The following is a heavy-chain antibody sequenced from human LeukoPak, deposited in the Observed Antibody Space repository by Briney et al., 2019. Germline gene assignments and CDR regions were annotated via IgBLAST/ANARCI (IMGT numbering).Heavy chain of an antibody. CDR1: GGSFSGYY. Sequence: SETLSLTCAVYGGSFSGYYWSWIRQPPGKGLEWIGEINHSGSTNYNPSLKSRVTISVDTSKNQFSLKLSSVTAADTAVYYCARAPTWEPLPYYFDYWGQGTLVTVSP. J-gene: IGHJ4*02. V-gene: IGHV4-34*01. CDR3: ARAPTWEPLPYYFDY. CDR2: INHSGST. D-gene: IGHD1-26*01.